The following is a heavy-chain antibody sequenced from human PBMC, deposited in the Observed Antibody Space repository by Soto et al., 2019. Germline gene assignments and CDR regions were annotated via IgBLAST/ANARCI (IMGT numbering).Heavy chain of an antibody. CDR3: ARGSVAGLYYYYGMDV. V-gene: IGHV3-64*02. CDR2: ISSNGGST. CDR1: GFTFSSYA. D-gene: IGHD6-19*01. J-gene: IGHJ6*02. Sequence: EVQVVESGEGLVQPGGSLRLSCAASGFTFSSYAMHWVRQAPGKGLEYVSAISSNGGSTYYADSVKGRFTISRDNSKNTLYLQMGSLRAEDMAVYYCARGSVAGLYYYYGMDVWGQGTTVTVSS.